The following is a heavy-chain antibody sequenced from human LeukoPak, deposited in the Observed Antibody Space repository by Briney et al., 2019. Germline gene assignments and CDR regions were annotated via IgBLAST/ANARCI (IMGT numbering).Heavy chain of an antibody. CDR3: GRDRNGDYFGAFEF. D-gene: IGHD4-17*01. CDR2: INAGGGET. V-gene: IGHV3-23*01. CDR1: GFTFSTYA. J-gene: IGHJ3*01. Sequence: PGGSLRLSCAASGFTFSTYAMTWVRQAAEKGLEWVSIINAGGGETYYADSVKGRFTISRDNSKNTLYLQMNSLRVEDTAVYYCGRDRNGDYFGAFEFWGQETLVTVSA.